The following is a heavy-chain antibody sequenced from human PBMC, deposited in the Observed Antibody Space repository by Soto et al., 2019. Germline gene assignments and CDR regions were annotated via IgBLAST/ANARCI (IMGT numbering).Heavy chain of an antibody. D-gene: IGHD3-3*01. Sequence: QVQLQQWGAGLLKPSETLSLTCAVYGGSFSGYYWSWIRQPPGKGLEWIGEINHSGSTNYNPALKSRVTISVDTSKNQFSLKLSSVTAADTAVYYCARECTIFGVANAFDIWGQGTTVTVSS. J-gene: IGHJ3*02. CDR2: INHSGST. CDR3: ARECTIFGVANAFDI. V-gene: IGHV4-34*01. CDR1: GGSFSGYY.